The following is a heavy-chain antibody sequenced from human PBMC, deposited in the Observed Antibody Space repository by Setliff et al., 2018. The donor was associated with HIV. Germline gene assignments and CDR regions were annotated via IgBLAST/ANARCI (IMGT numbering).Heavy chain of an antibody. Sequence: GASVKVSCKASGYTFTKFDINWVRQATGQGLEWMGWMNPNSGNTGFAQKFQGRVTMTRNTSISTAYMELRSLRSEDTAVYFCARDVTKDMITFGEVIVTSRGYFDSWGQGTLVTVSS. V-gene: IGHV1-8*01. CDR1: GYTFTKFD. J-gene: IGHJ4*02. CDR3: ARDVTKDMITFGEVIVTSRGYFDS. CDR2: MNPNSGNT. D-gene: IGHD3-16*02.